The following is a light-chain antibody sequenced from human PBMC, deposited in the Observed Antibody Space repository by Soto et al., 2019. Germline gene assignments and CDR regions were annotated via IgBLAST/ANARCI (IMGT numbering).Light chain of an antibody. Sequence: DIQMTQSPSSLPASVGDRVTLTCRASQSISTYLNWYQQKPGKAPKLLIYAASSLQSGVPSRISGSGAGTDFTLTISSLQPEDFATYYCQHSYTIPYTFGQGTKLEIK. J-gene: IGKJ2*01. CDR2: AAS. V-gene: IGKV1-39*01. CDR3: QHSYTIPYT. CDR1: QSISTY.